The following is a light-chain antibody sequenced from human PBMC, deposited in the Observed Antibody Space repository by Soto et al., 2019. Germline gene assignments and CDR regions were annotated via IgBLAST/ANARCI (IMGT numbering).Light chain of an antibody. V-gene: IGKV1-39*01. CDR1: QSIRTY. CDR3: QQTNSFPIT. CDR2: AAS. J-gene: IGKJ5*01. Sequence: DIQMTQSPSSLSASVGDRVTITCRASQSIRTYLNWYQQERGKAPKLLIYAASNLQSGVPSRFSGSGSGTDFTLTISSLQPEDFATYYCQQTNSFPITFGQGTRLEI.